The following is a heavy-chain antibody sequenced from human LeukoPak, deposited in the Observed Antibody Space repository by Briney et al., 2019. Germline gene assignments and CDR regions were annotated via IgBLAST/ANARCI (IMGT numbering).Heavy chain of an antibody. CDR1: GFTFSSDA. Sequence: GGSLRLSCAASGFTFSSDAMSWVRQAPGKGLDWVSGISGSGDRIYYADSVKGRFTISRDNSKNTLHLQMNSLRAEDTAVYYCAKDPTGEYYFDYWGQGTLVTVPS. CDR3: AKDPTGEYYFDY. J-gene: IGHJ4*02. CDR2: ISGSGDRI. D-gene: IGHD7-27*01. V-gene: IGHV3-23*01.